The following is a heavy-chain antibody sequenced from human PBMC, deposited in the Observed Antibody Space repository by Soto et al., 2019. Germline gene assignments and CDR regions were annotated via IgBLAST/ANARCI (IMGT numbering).Heavy chain of an antibody. V-gene: IGHV1-8*01. D-gene: IGHD6-19*01. CDR2: MNPDSGST. CDR3: ARVRFISKGYDSGWYIDH. CDR1: GYPFTSYH. J-gene: IGHJ5*02. Sequence: QVQLVQSGAEVKKPGASVKVSCKPSGYPFTSYHVNWVRQAPGQGLEWMGWMNPDSGSTDYALKFQGRLTMTRNTSMSAAYFELRSPTSEDTAIYYCARVRFISKGYDSGWYIDHWGQGTQVIVSS.